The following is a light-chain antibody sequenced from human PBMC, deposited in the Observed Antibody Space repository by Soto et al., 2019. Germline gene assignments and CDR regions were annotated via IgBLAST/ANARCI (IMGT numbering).Light chain of an antibody. J-gene: IGLJ1*01. CDR1: SSDVGSYNY. Sequence: QSVLTQPASVSGSPGQSITISCTGTSSDVGSYNYVSWHQQHPGQAPKLMIYEVTHRASGIPDRFSASKSGNTASLTISGLQAGGEADYYCSSYRSSSTYVFGTGTKLTVL. CDR3: SSYRSSSTYV. V-gene: IGLV2-14*01. CDR2: EVT.